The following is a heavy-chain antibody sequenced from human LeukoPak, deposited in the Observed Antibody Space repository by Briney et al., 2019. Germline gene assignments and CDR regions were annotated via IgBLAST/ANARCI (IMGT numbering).Heavy chain of an antibody. CDR3: VQDISWFAFDI. D-gene: IGHD3-3*02. V-gene: IGHV3-23*01. Sequence: GGSLRLSCAASGFTFSRFWMSWVRQAPGKGLQWVSGIGPGGDKKYYADSLEGRFSVSRDNSKSTAYLQMNSLRVEDTALYYCVQDISWFAFDIWGQGTMVTVSS. CDR2: IGPGGDKK. CDR1: GFTFSRFW. J-gene: IGHJ3*02.